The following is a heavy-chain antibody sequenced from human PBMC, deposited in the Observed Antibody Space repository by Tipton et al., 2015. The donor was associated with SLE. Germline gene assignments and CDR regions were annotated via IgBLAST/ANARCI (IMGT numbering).Heavy chain of an antibody. CDR2: IYSGGSST. CDR1: GFTFSGYA. D-gene: IGHD2-2*02. V-gene: IGHV3-23*03. Sequence: SLRLSCAASGFTFSGYAMSWVRQAPGKGLEWVSVIYSGGSSTYYADSVKGRFTISRDNSKNTLYLQMNSLRAEDTAVYYCANTPVVPAAIGWYFDLWGRGTLVTVSS. J-gene: IGHJ2*01. CDR3: ANTPVVPAAIGWYFDL.